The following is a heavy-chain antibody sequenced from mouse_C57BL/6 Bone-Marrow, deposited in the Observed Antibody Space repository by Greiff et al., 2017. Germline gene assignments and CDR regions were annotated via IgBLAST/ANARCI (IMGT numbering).Heavy chain of an antibody. CDR1: GFTFSSYT. J-gene: IGHJ4*01. V-gene: IGHV5-9*01. CDR3: ARRWGYYKAMDY. Sequence: DVKLVESGGGLVKPGGSLKLSCAASGFTFSSYTMSWVRQTPEKRLEWVATISGGGGNTYYPDSVKGRFTISRDNAKNTLYLQMSSLRSEDTALYYCARRWGYYKAMDYWGQGNSVTVSS. D-gene: IGHD2-3*01. CDR2: ISGGGGNT.